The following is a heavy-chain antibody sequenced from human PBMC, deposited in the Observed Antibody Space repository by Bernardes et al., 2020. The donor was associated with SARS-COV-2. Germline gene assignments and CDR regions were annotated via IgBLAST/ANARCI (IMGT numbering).Heavy chain of an antibody. CDR2: CSTVERS. V-gene: IGHV4-4*07. Sequence: SETLSLTCTVSGGSISGDNYYYWSWIRQPVWKGLEWVGRCSTVERSMSSPSLGARVTMSADTSKKQFSLKLASGTAAGTAVYLCARLYSHAGVDYFVAWGQGILVAVTS. CDR1: GGSISGDNYYY. CDR3: ARLYSHAGVDYFVA. J-gene: IGHJ5*02. D-gene: IGHD6-13*01.